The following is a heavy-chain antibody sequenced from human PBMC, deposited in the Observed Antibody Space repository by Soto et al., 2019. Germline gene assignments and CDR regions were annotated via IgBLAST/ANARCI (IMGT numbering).Heavy chain of an antibody. CDR1: GYSFTSYW. CDR2: IYPGDSAT. Sequence: GESLKISCKGSGYSFTSYWIGWVRQMPGKGLEWMGIIYPGDSATRYSPSFQGQVTISADKSISTAYLQWSSLKASDTAMYYCAGGGVRGVITRTRDYYGMDVWGHGTTVTVSS. D-gene: IGHD3-10*01. V-gene: IGHV5-51*01. CDR3: AGGGVRGVITRTRDYYGMDV. J-gene: IGHJ6*02.